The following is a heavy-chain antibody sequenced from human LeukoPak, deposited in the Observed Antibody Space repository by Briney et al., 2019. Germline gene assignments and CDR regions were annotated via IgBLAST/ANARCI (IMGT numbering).Heavy chain of an antibody. CDR2: IYYSGST. Sequence: SETLSLTCTVSGGSISSYYWSWIRQPPGKGLEWIGYIYYSGSTNYNPSLKSRVTISADTSKNQFSLKLSSVTAADTAVYYCARRGGLGTFDIWGQGTMVTVSS. D-gene: IGHD2-15*01. CDR1: GGSISSYY. CDR3: ARRGGLGTFDI. J-gene: IGHJ3*02. V-gene: IGHV4-59*08.